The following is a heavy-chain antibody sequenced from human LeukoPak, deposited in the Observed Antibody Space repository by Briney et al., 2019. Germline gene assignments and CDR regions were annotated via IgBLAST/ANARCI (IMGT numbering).Heavy chain of an antibody. CDR1: GYTFTSYY. Sequence: ASVKVSCKASGYTFTSYYVHWVRQAPGQGLEWMGIINPSGGSTSYAQKFQGRVTMTRDTSTSTVYMELSSLRSEDTAVYYCASEAPIRYCSGGSCSDYYGMDVWGQGTTVTVSS. D-gene: IGHD2-15*01. J-gene: IGHJ6*02. CDR2: INPSGGST. CDR3: ASEAPIRYCSGGSCSDYYGMDV. V-gene: IGHV1-46*01.